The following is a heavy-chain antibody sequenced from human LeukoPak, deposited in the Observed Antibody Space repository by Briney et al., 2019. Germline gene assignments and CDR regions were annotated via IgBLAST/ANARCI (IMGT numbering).Heavy chain of an antibody. CDR2: ISSSGSTI. V-gene: IGHV3-48*03. D-gene: IGHD5-12*01. Sequence: GGSLRLSCAASGFTFSSYEMSWVRQAPGKGLEWVSYISSSGSTIYYADSVKGRFTISRDNAKNSLYLQMNSLRAEDTAVYYCARRKFGGYPFNYWGQGTLVTVSS. J-gene: IGHJ4*02. CDR1: GFTFSSYE. CDR3: ARRKFGGYPFNY.